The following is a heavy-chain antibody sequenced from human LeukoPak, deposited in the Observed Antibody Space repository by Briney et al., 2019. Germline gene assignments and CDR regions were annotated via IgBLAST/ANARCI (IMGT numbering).Heavy chain of an antibody. CDR2: ISAYNGNT. J-gene: IGHJ4*02. CDR1: GFTFTSYG. D-gene: IGHD2-2*01. CDR3: AREYCSSTSCYAFDY. Sequence: ASVRVSCKASGFTFTSYGFTWVRQAPGQGLEWMGWISAYNGNTNYAQNLQGRVTMTRDTSTSTVYMELSSLRSEDTAVYYCAREYCSSTSCYAFDYWGQGTLVTVSS. V-gene: IGHV1-18*01.